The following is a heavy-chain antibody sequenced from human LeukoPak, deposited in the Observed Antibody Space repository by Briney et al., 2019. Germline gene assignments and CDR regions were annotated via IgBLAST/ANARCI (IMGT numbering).Heavy chain of an antibody. V-gene: IGHV4-34*01. J-gene: IGHJ4*02. Sequence: SETLSLTCAVYGGSFSGYYWSWIRQPPGKGLEWIGEINHSGSTNYNPSLKSRVTISVDTSKNQFSLKLSSVTAADTAVYYCARAVAGDFDYWGQGTLVTVSS. D-gene: IGHD6-19*01. CDR1: GGSFSGYY. CDR2: INHSGST. CDR3: ARAVAGDFDY.